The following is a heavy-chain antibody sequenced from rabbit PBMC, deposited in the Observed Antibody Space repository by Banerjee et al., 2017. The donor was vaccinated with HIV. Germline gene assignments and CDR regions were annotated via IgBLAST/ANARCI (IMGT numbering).Heavy chain of an antibody. Sequence: QEQLEESGGDLVKPEGSLTLTCTASGFSFSSGYWICWVRQAPGKGLEWIACIYAGNSDITYYASWAKGRFTMSKTSSTTVTLQMTSLTAADTATYFCARDLAGVTGWNFNLWGPGTLVTVS. CDR3: ARDLAGVTGWNFNL. CDR2: IYAGNSDIT. CDR1: GFSFSSGYW. V-gene: IGHV1S45*01. J-gene: IGHJ4*01. D-gene: IGHD4-1*01.